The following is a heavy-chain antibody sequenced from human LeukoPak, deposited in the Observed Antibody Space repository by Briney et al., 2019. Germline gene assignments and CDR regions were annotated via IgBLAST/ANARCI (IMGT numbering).Heavy chain of an antibody. V-gene: IGHV3-30*02. D-gene: IGHD3-10*01. CDR2: IRYDGSNK. J-gene: IGHJ4*02. CDR1: GFTFSSYG. CDR3: AKDGRFGELYGSSNDY. Sequence: PGGSLRLSCAASGFTFSSYGMHWVRQAPGKGLEWVAFIRYDGSNKYYADSVKGRFTISRDNSKNTLYLQMNSLRAEDTAVYYCAKDGRFGELYGSSNDYWGQGTLVTVSS.